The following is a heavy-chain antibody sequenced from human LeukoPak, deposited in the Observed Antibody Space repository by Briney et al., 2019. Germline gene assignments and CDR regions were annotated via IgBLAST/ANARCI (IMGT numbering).Heavy chain of an antibody. CDR3: ARDQRGGVPLQISSSWDYYYYYYMDV. J-gene: IGHJ6*03. CDR2: IIPILGIA. CDR1: GGTFSSYA. V-gene: IGHV1-69*04. Sequence: GASVKVSCKASGGTFSSYAISWVRQAPGQGLEWMGRIIPILGIANYAQKFQGRVTITADKSTSTAYMELSSLRSEDTAVYYCARDQRGGVPLQISSSWDYYYYYYMDVWGKGTTVTVSS. D-gene: IGHD6-13*01.